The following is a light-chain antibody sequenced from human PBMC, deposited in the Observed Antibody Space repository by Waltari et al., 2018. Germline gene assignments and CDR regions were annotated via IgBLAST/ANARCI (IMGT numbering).Light chain of an antibody. CDR2: AAS. CDR3: QQSYSTPPRT. J-gene: IGKJ1*01. Sequence: DIQMTQSPPSLSASVGDRVTITCRASQSISNNLNWYQQKAGKAPKLLIYAASSLQSGVLSTFSGSGSGTDVTLTILSLQPDDFATYYCQQSYSTPPRTFGQGTKVENK. CDR1: QSISNN. V-gene: IGKV1-39*01.